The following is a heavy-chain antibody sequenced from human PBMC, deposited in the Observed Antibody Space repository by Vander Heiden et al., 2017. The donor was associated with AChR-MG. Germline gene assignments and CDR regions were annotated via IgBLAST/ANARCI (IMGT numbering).Heavy chain of an antibody. CDR1: GFTFSSDW. Sequence: EVQLVESGGGLVQPGGSLRLSCAASGFTFSSDWMSWVRQAPGKGLEWVANIKQDGSEKYYVDSVKGRFTISRDNAKNSLYLQMNSLRAEDTAVYYCARVSLGYWGQGTLVTVSS. V-gene: IGHV3-7*01. CDR3: ARVSLGY. D-gene: IGHD3-16*01. J-gene: IGHJ4*02. CDR2: IKQDGSEK.